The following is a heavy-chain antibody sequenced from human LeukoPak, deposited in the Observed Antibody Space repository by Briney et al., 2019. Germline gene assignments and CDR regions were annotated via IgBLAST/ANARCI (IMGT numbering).Heavy chain of an antibody. V-gene: IGHV3-30-3*01. CDR3: AKDDYGGNYYFDY. CDR1: GFTFSSYA. D-gene: IGHD4-23*01. J-gene: IGHJ4*02. Sequence: PGGSLRLSCAASGFTFSSYAMHWVRQAPGKGLEWVAVISYDGSNKYYADSVKGRFTISRDNSKNTLYLQMHSLRAEDTAVYYCAKDDYGGNYYFDYWGQGTLVTVSS. CDR2: ISYDGSNK.